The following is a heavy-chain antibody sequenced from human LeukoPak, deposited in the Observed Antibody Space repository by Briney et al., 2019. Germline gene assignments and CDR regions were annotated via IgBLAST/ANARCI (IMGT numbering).Heavy chain of an antibody. CDR3: ARGAPIAVAGNEGDYFDY. CDR2: IYYSGST. D-gene: IGHD6-19*01. CDR1: GGSISSYY. J-gene: IGHJ4*02. Sequence: PSETLSLTCTVSGGSISSYYWSWIRQPPGKGLEWIGYIYYSGSTNYNPSLKSRVTISVDTSKNQFSLKLSSVTAADTAVYYCARGAPIAVAGNEGDYFDYWGQGTLVTVSS. V-gene: IGHV4-59*01.